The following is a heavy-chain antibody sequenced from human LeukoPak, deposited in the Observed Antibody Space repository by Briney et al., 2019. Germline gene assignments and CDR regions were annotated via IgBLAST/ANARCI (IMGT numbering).Heavy chain of an antibody. CDR1: GYSISSGYY. CDR3: ARVGWLLPLYYFDY. D-gene: IGHD3-22*01. CDR2: IYHSGST. V-gene: IGHV4-38-2*02. J-gene: IGHJ4*02. Sequence: PSETLSLTCTVSGYSISSGYYWGGTGRPQGRGWGGIGRIYHSGSTNYKPSLKSGVTISVESTKNKFSLKLSSVTAADTAVYCCARVGWLLPLYYFDYWGQGTLVTVSS.